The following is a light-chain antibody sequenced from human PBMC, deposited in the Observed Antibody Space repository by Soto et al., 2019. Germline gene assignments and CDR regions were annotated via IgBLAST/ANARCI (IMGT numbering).Light chain of an antibody. J-gene: IGKJ2*01. CDR3: QQYNDWPSNT. CDR1: QSVSSN. V-gene: IGKV3-15*01. Sequence: EVVMTQSPAILSVSPGERATLSCRASQSVSSNLAWYQQKPGQAPRLLVYDAATRATGITAKFSGSGSGTEVTLTINSLQSEDFAVYYCQQYNDWPSNTFGQGTKVEIK. CDR2: DAA.